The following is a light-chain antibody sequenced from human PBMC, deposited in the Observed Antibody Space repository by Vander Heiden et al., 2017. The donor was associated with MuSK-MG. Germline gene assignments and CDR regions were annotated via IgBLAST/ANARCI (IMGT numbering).Light chain of an antibody. CDR1: HSVSSD. J-gene: IGKJ4*01. CDR3: QQDNNCPIT. Sequence: EIVLTQSPATLSVSPGERATLSCRASHSVSSDLAWYQQNPGQAPRLLISGASTRATGLPARFSGSGSGTEFTLTISSLQSEDFAVYYCQQDNNCPITFGGGTKVEIK. CDR2: GAS. V-gene: IGKV3-15*01.